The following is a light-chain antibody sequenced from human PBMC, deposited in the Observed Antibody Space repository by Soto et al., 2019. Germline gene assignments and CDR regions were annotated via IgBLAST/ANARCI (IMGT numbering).Light chain of an antibody. CDR1: ERISDY. CDR2: AAS. J-gene: IGKJ4*01. CDR3: QQSYSNPLT. Sequence: DIQMTQSPSSLSASVGDRVTISCRASERISDYLAWYQQKPGQAPKLLIYAASSLQSGVPSRFSGSGSGTDFTLTISSLQTEDFATYYCQQSYSNPLTFGGGTKVDIK. V-gene: IGKV1-39*01.